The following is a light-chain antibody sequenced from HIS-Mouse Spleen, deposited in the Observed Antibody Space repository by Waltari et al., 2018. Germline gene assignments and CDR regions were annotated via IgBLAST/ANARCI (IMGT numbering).Light chain of an antibody. CDR1: QSVSSN. J-gene: IGKJ1*01. CDR3: QQYNNWWT. CDR2: GAS. V-gene: IGKV3-15*01. Sequence: EIVMTQSPATLSVSPGESATLSCRASQSVSSNLAWYQQNPGQAPRLLIYGASTRATGIPARFSGSGSGTEFTLTISSMQSEDFAVYYCQQYNNWWTFGQGTKVEIK.